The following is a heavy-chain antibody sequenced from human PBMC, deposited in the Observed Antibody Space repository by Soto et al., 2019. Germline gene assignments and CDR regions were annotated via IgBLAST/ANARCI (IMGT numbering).Heavy chain of an antibody. CDR2: IKRDSGGT. J-gene: IGHJ6*02. CDR1: GYRCTGFY. D-gene: IGHD2-15*01. Sequence: VSVKGSCKAFGYRCTGFYIHWVRQTHGQELDKMGGIKRDSGGTDYAEKFQGRVTMTRDTSINTAYMGLSRLRHGIADAYYCARLKGLFDTRDHSWDTHSNYGLGVWGQLPTVTLSS. CDR3: ARLKGLFDTRDHSWDTHSNYGLGV. V-gene: IGHV1-2*02.